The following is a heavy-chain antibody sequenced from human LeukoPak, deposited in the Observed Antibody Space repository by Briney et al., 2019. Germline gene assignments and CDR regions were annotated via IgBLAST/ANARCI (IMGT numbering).Heavy chain of an antibody. CDR3: ARGDIVATYWFDP. V-gene: IGHV1-69*04. J-gene: IGHJ5*02. D-gene: IGHD5-12*01. CDR1: GGTFSSYA. CDR2: IIPILGIA. Sequence: ASVKVSCKASGGTFSSYAISWVRQAPGQGLEWMGRIIPILGIANYAQKFQGRVTITADKSTSTAYMELSSLRSEDTAVYYCARGDIVATYWFDPWGQGTLVTVSS.